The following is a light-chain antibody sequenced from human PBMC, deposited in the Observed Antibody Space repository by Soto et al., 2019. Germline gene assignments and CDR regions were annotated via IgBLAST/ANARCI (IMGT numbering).Light chain of an antibody. CDR3: HQYTTLPPIT. V-gene: IGKV3-15*01. CDR2: GAS. CDR1: QSVSSSY. J-gene: IGKJ5*01. Sequence: ALTPSVSTGQRHNLSCRAIQSVSSSYLAWYQQKPGQAPRLLSYGASTRATGIPARFSGSGSGTEFTLTISSLQPAEFAVYYCHQYTTLPPITLCEGPRLDI.